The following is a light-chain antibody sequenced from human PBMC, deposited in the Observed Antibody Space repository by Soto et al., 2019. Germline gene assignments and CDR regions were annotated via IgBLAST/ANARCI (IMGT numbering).Light chain of an antibody. CDR2: DAS. V-gene: IGKV1-39*01. J-gene: IGKJ4*01. CDR3: QQRSNWLT. Sequence: SHMSQSPSAVSASVGPRVPLTCRASQSISSYLNWYQQKPGKAPKLLIYDASSLESGVPSRFSGSGSGTDFTLTISSLEPEDFAVYYCQQRSNWLTFGGGTKVDI. CDR1: QSISSY.